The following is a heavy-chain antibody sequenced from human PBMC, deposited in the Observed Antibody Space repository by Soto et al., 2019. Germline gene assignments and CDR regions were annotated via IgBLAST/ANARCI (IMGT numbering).Heavy chain of an antibody. J-gene: IGHJ5*01. CDR1: GGSISSYY. V-gene: IGHV4-59*08. CDR3: ARQTPSRVRGVRINNNWFDS. Sequence: SETLSLTCTVSGGSISSYYWSWIRQPPGKGLEWIGYIYYSGSTNYNPALKSRVTISVDTSKNQFSLKLSFVTAADTAVYYCARQTPSRVRGVRINNNWFDSWGQGTLVSVSS. D-gene: IGHD3-10*01. CDR2: IYYSGST.